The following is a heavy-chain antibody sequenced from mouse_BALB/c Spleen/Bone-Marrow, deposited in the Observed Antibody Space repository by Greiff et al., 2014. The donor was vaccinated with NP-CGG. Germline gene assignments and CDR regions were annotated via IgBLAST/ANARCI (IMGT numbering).Heavy chain of an antibody. CDR2: IDPSDSYT. J-gene: IGHJ4*01. CDR3: TRSGYGNYYAMDY. D-gene: IGHD3-2*02. V-gene: IGHV1S127*01. CDR1: GYTFTSYW. Sequence: QVQLQQSGAELVKPGASVKMSCKASGYTFTSYWMHWVKQRPGQGLEWIGVIDPSDSYTSYNQKSKGKATLTVDTSSSTAYMQLSSLTSEDSAVYYCTRSGYGNYYAMDYWGQGTSVTVSS.